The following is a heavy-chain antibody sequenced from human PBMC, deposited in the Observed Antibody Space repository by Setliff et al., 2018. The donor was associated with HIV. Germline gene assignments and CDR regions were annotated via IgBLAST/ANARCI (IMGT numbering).Heavy chain of an antibody. CDR3: ARKSLTGTIDS. CDR2: VNPRNGGT. D-gene: IGHD1-20*01. CDR1: GYAFIKYY. V-gene: IGHV1-2*02. Sequence: ASVKVSCKTSGYAFIKYYIHWVRQAPGQGLEWLGWVNPRNGGTNYAQILQGRVTMTRDTSTNTAYVELGRLRSDDTAVYFCARKSLTGTIDSWGQGTLVTVSS. J-gene: IGHJ4*02.